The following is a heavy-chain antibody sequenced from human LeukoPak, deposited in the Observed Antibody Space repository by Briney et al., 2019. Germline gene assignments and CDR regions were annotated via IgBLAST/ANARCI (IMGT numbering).Heavy chain of an antibody. Sequence: GGSLRLSCAASGFTFSSYSMNWVRQAPGKGLEWVSYISSSSSTIYYADSVKGRFTISRDNAKNSLYLQMNSLRAEDTAVYYCARESGDYYDTDQGYWGQGTLVTVSS. J-gene: IGHJ4*02. D-gene: IGHD3-22*01. CDR1: GFTFSSYS. CDR3: ARESGDYYDTDQGY. CDR2: ISSSSSTI. V-gene: IGHV3-48*04.